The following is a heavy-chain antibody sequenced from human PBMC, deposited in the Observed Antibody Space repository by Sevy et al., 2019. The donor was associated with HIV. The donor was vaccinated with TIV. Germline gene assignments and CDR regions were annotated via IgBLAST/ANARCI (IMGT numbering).Heavy chain of an antibody. V-gene: IGHV1-8*01. CDR2: INPNIGNT. D-gene: IGHD1-26*01. CDR1: GYTFTTYD. CDR3: AREGANFNLDLFDA. J-gene: IGHJ5*02. Sequence: ASVKVSCKASGYTFTTYDIHWVRQAAGQGLEWMGSINPNIGNTDYAQKFQGRHTMTRSTSISTAYMELSSLRYEDTAVYYCAREGANFNLDLFDAWGQGTLVTVSS.